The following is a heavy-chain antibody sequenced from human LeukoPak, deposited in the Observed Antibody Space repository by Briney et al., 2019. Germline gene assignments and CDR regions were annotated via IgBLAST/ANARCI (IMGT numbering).Heavy chain of an antibody. CDR3: ARGPEYSSSWYVPGA. CDR2: IIPIFGTA. J-gene: IGHJ4*02. V-gene: IGHV1-69*01. D-gene: IGHD6-13*01. CDR1: GGTFSSYA. Sequence: GSSVKVSCKASGGTFSSYAISWVRQAPGQGLEWMGGIIPIFGTANYAQKFQGRVTITADESTSTAYMELSSLRSEDTAVYYCARGPEYSSSWYVPGAWGQGTLVTVSS.